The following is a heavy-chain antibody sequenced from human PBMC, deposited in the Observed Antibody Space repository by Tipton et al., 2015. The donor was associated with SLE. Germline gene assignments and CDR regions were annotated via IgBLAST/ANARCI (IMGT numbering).Heavy chain of an antibody. CDR2: IYYSGTT. V-gene: IGHV4-39*07. Sequence: TLSLTCSVSGGTISSNTHSGDWLRQSPGKGLEWIGGIYYSGTTYSNPSLESRVTISVDTSKKQLSLQLRSVTAADTAVYYCATATYYYGSGSYPWFDPWGQGILVTFSS. CDR1: GGTISSNTHS. CDR3: ATATYYYGSGSYPWFDP. J-gene: IGHJ5*02. D-gene: IGHD3-10*01.